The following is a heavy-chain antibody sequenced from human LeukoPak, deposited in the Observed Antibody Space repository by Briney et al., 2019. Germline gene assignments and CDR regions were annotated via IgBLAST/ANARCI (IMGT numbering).Heavy chain of an antibody. Sequence: PSETLSLTCTVSGYSISSGYYWGWIRQPPGKGLEWIGSIYHSGSTYYNPSLKSRVTISVDTSKNQFSLKLTSVTAADTAVYYCARVKGVVTAILDYWGQGTLVTVSS. D-gene: IGHD2-21*02. CDR2: IYHSGST. J-gene: IGHJ4*02. CDR3: ARVKGVVTAILDY. CDR1: GYSISSGYY. V-gene: IGHV4-38-2*02.